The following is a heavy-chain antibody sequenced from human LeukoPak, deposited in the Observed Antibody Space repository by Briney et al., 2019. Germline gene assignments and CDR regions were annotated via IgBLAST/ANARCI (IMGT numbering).Heavy chain of an antibody. CDR2: ISSGGGTYI. Sequence: GSLRLSCAASGFTFSSYSMDWVRQAPGKGLEWVSAISSGGGTYIYYGDSVKGRFTISRDNAENSLYLQMNSLRAEDTAVYYCFRQAGVRYEFDYWGQGTLVTVSS. CDR3: FRQAGVRYEFDY. D-gene: IGHD3-10*01. J-gene: IGHJ4*02. V-gene: IGHV3-21*01. CDR1: GFTFSSYS.